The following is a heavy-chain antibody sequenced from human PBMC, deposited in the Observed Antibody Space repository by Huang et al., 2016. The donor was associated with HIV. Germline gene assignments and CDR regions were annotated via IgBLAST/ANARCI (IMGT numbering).Heavy chain of an antibody. V-gene: IGHV3-74*01. Sequence: EVQLVESGGGLVQPGGSLRLSCAASGFTFSSYWMHWVRQAPGKGLVWVSRINSDGSSTSYADSVKSRFTISRDNAKNTLYLQMNSRRAEDTAVYYCARDSQQWLVEDYWGQGTLVTVSS. CDR1: GFTFSSYW. CDR3: ARDSQQWLVEDY. J-gene: IGHJ4*02. D-gene: IGHD6-19*01. CDR2: INSDGSST.